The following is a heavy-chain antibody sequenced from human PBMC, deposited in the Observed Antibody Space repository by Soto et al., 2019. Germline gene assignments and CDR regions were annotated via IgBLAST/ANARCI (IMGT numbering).Heavy chain of an antibody. V-gene: IGHV1-69*02. D-gene: IGHD3-10*01. CDR3: ASSAGVRRVYFYYMVV. Sequence: QVQLVQSGAEVKKPGSSVKVSCKASGGTFSSYSISWVRQATGQGLEWMGRITPMLGITNYAQQFQGRVTITADKSTSTAYMVLNRLRFEDTAVYDCASSAGVRRVYFYYMVVWGKGTTVAASS. CDR1: GGTFSSYS. CDR2: ITPMLGIT. J-gene: IGHJ6*03.